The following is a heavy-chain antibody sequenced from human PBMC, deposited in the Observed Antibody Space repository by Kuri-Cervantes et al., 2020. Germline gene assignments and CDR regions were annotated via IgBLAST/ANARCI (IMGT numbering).Heavy chain of an antibody. CDR2: INHSGST. CDR1: GGSFSGYY. D-gene: IGHD3-22*01. CDR3: ARERSSGYYYYYYMDV. J-gene: IGHJ6*03. V-gene: IGHV4-34*01. Sequence: SETLSLTCAVYGGSFSGYYWSWIRQPPGKGLEWIGEINHSGSTNYNPSLKSRVTISVDTSKNQFSLKLSSATAADTAVYYCARERSSGYYYYYYMDVWGKGTTVTVSS.